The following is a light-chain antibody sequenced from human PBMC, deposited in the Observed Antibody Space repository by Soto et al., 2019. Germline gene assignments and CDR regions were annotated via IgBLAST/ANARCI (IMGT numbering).Light chain of an antibody. V-gene: IGKV1-5*03. CDR2: KAS. CDR1: QSISSW. CDR3: QQYNFYPLT. Sequence: DIQMTQSPSTLSASVGDKVTITCRASQSISSWLAWYQQKPGKAPKLLIYKASSLESGVPSRFSGSGSGTEFTLTISTLQPDDFASYYCQQYNFYPLTFGGGTKVDIK. J-gene: IGKJ4*01.